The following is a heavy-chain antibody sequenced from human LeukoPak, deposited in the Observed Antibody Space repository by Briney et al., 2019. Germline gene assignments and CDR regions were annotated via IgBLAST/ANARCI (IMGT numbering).Heavy chain of an antibody. D-gene: IGHD3-10*01. J-gene: IGHJ3*02. V-gene: IGHV3-23*01. CDR3: AKSVLLWFGEDAFDI. Sequence: GGSLRLSCAASGFTFSSYAMSWVRQAPGKGLEWVSAISGSGGSTYYADSVKGRFTISRDNSKDTLYLQMNSLRAEDTAVYYCAKSVLLWFGEDAFDIWGQGTMVTVSS. CDR1: GFTFSSYA. CDR2: ISGSGGST.